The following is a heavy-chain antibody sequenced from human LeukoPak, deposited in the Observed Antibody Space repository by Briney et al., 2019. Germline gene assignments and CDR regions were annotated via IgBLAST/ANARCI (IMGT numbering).Heavy chain of an antibody. CDR1: GGSISSYY. CDR3: ARGYSSSSYYDY. Sequence: SETLSLTCTVSGGSISSYYWSWIRQPPGKGLEWIGYIYYSGTTYYNPSLKRRVTISVDTSKTQFSLKLSSVTAADTAVYYCARGYSSSSYYDYWGQGTLVTVSS. CDR2: IYYSGTT. J-gene: IGHJ4*02. D-gene: IGHD6-6*01. V-gene: IGHV4-59*12.